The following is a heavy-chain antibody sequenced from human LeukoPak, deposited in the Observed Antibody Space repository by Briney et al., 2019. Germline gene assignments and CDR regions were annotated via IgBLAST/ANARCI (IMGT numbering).Heavy chain of an antibody. CDR1: GFTFSSYS. D-gene: IGHD3-16*01. V-gene: IGHV3-48*01. J-gene: IGHJ6*03. Sequence: GGSLRLSCAASGFTFSSYSMNWVRQAPGKGLEWVSYISSSSSTIYYADSVKGRFTISRDNAKNSLYLQMNSLRAEDTAVYYCARFTWGDYMDIWGKGTTVTVSS. CDR3: ARFTWGDYMDI. CDR2: ISSSSSTI.